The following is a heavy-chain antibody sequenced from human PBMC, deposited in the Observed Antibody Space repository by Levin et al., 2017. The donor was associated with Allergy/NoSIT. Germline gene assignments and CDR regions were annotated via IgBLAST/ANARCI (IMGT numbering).Heavy chain of an antibody. Sequence: GGSLRLSCAASGFTFSSYAMSWVRQAPGKGLEWVSAISGSGGSTYYADSVKGRFTISRDNSKNTLYLQMNSLRAEDTAVYYCAKLGTDCSGGSCYPYYYYYYGMDVWGQGTTVTVSS. D-gene: IGHD2-15*01. V-gene: IGHV3-23*01. J-gene: IGHJ6*02. CDR3: AKLGTDCSGGSCYPYYYYYYGMDV. CDR1: GFTFSSYA. CDR2: ISGSGGST.